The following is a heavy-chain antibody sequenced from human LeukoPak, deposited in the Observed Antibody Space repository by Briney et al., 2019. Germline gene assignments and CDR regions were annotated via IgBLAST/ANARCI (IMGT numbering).Heavy chain of an antibody. D-gene: IGHD1-26*01. CDR2: IDKKDKGYATAT. CDR3: TRDSGTYNWFDP. J-gene: IGHJ5*02. V-gene: IGHV3-73*01. Sequence: GGSLRLSCAASGCTFSGSAIHWVRQSSGKGLEWVGQIDKKDKGYATATAYAASVKGRFTISREDSINTAYLQMKSLKTEDTALYYCTRDSGTYNWFDPWGQGTLVTVSS. CDR1: GCTFSGSA.